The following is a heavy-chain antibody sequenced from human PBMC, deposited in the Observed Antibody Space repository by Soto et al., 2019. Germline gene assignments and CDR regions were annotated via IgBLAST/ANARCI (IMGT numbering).Heavy chain of an antibody. D-gene: IGHD3-10*01. V-gene: IGHV3-21*06. Sequence: EVSLVESGGGLVKPGGSLRLSCVASGFICSDYSMNWVRQAPGKGLEWCAAISSSGGHTFYADSIKGRFPISSDNPKSSVFLQMSSMGGEDTAVYWCASLVGRSNFDSWGQVTLVTVSS. CDR3: ASLVGRSNFDS. CDR2: ISSSGGHT. J-gene: IGHJ4*02. CDR1: GFICSDYS.